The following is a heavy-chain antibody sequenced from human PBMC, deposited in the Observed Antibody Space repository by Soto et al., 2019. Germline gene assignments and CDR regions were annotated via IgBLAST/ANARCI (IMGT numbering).Heavy chain of an antibody. CDR3: ARGRGGSSWPTYYYYYYGMDG. D-gene: IGHD6-13*01. CDR2: MNPNSGNT. J-gene: IGHJ6*02. Sequence: QVQLVQSGAEVKKPGASVKVSCKASGYTFTSYDINWVRQATGQGLEWMGWMNPNSGNTGYAQKFQGRVTMTRNTSISTAYMELSSLRSEDTAVYYCARGRGGSSWPTYYYYYYGMDGWGQRTTVTV. V-gene: IGHV1-8*01. CDR1: GYTFTSYD.